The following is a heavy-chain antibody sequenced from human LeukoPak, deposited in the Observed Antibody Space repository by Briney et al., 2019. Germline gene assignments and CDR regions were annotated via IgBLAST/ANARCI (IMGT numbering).Heavy chain of an antibody. D-gene: IGHD2-15*01. CDR1: KFTFRDNS. V-gene: IGHV3-30*18. CDR3: AKSGRGSLVYYVDS. CDR2: ISYDGSNK. Sequence: PGRSLRRSCAASKFTFRDNSMHWVRQAPGKGLEWVAVISYDGSNKYYADSVKGRFAISRDNSKNTLYLQMNSLRAEDTAVYYCAKSGRGSLVYYVDSWGQGTLVTVSS. J-gene: IGHJ4*02.